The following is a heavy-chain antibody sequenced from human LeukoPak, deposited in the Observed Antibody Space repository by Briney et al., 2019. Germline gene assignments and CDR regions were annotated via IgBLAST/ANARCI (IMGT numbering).Heavy chain of an antibody. CDR3: ARVLSLGIDVYYGMDV. CDR1: GFTFSSYW. CDR2: IKQDGSEK. J-gene: IGHJ6*02. V-gene: IGHV3-7*01. D-gene: IGHD7-27*01. Sequence: GGSLRLSCAASGFTFSSYWMSWVRQAPGKGLEWVANIKQDGSEKYYVDSVKSRFTISRDNAKNSLYLQMNSLRAEDTAVYYCARVLSLGIDVYYGMDVWGQGTTVTVSS.